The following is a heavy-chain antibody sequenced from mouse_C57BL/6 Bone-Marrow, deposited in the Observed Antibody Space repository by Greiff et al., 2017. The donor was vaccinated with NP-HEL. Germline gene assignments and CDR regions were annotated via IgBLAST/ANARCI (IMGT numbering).Heavy chain of an antibody. D-gene: IGHD4-1*01. Sequence: QVQLKESGAELVRPGTSVKMSCKASGYTFTNYWIGWAKQRPGHGLEWIGDIYPGGGYTNYNEKFKGKATLTADKSSSTAYMQFSSLTSEDSAIYYCARVNWDVGYFDVWGTGTTVTVSS. J-gene: IGHJ1*03. CDR1: GYTFTNYW. CDR3: ARVNWDVGYFDV. V-gene: IGHV1-63*01. CDR2: IYPGGGYT.